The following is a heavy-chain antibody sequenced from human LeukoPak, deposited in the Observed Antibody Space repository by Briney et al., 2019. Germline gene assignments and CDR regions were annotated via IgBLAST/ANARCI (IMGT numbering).Heavy chain of an antibody. D-gene: IGHD6-13*01. CDR1: GYTFTSYD. Sequence: ASVKVSCKASGYTFTSYDINWVRQATGQGLEWMGWMNPNSGNTGYAQKFQGRVTITRNTSISTAYMELSSLRSEDTAVYYCARDFIAAAGGCDYWGQGTLVTVSS. V-gene: IGHV1-8*03. CDR2: MNPNSGNT. CDR3: ARDFIAAAGGCDY. J-gene: IGHJ4*02.